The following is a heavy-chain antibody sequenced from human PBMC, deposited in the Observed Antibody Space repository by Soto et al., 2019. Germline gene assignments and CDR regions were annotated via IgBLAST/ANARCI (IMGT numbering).Heavy chain of an antibody. CDR1: GYIFTSYY. CDR3: AKRGPHYFDY. D-gene: IGHD3-16*01. Sequence: PGESLKISCKASGYIFTSYYIGWVRQMPGKGLEWMGIIYPGDSDTRYNPSFQGQVTISADKSLSTAYLQWSSLKASDTAMYYCAKRGPHYFDYWGRGTLVTVSS. V-gene: IGHV5-51*01. CDR2: IYPGDSDT. J-gene: IGHJ4*02.